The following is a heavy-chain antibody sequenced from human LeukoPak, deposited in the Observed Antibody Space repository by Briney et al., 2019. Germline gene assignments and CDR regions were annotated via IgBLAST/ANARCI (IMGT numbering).Heavy chain of an antibody. V-gene: IGHV4-30-4*01. CDR3: ATSAYYDILTGPPNAFDI. D-gene: IGHD3-9*01. Sequence: SETLSLTCTVSGGSISSGDYYWSWLRQPPGKGLEWIGYIYYSGSTYYNPSLKSRVTISVDTSKNQFSLKLSSVTAADTAVYYCATSAYYDILTGPPNAFDIWGQGTMVTVSS. CDR1: GGSISSGDYY. CDR2: IYYSGST. J-gene: IGHJ3*02.